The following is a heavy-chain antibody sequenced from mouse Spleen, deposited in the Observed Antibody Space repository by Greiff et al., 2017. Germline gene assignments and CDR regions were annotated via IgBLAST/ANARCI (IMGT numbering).Heavy chain of an antibody. CDR2: ISSGGSYT. J-gene: IGHJ1*01. CDR3: ARHRYYGSSTAPYFDV. D-gene: IGHD1-1*01. V-gene: IGHV5-9-3*01. Sequence: EVKLMESGGGLVKPGGSLKLSCAASGFTFSSYAMSWVRQTPEKRLEWVATISSGGSYTYYPDSVKGRFTISRDNAKNTLYLQMSSLRSEDTAMYYCARHRYYGSSTAPYFDVWGAGTTVTVSS. CDR1: GFTFSSYA.